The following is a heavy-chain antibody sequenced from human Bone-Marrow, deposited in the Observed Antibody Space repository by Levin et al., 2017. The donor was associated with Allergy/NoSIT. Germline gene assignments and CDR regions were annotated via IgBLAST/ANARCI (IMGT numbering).Heavy chain of an antibody. V-gene: IGHV3-23*01. J-gene: IGHJ4*02. CDR2: ISASGDVT. Sequence: QPGGSLRLSCAASGFTFSDSVMSWVRQTPGKGLEWVSLISASGDVTYYADSVKGRFAISRDTSKNTLYLQMNSLRAEDTAVYYCAKGIGGGNSVYFDHWGQGTLVTASS. CDR3: AKGIGGGNSVYFDH. CDR1: GFTFSDSV. D-gene: IGHD4-23*01.